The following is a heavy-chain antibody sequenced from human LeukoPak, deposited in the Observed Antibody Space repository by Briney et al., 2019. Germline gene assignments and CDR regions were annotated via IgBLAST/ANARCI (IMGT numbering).Heavy chain of an antibody. D-gene: IGHD6-13*01. CDR2: ISGIGDRT. CDR1: GFTFSSYA. V-gene: IGHV3-23*01. CDR3: AKSSWSDY. J-gene: IGHJ4*02. Sequence: PGGSLRLSCTASGFTFSSYAMSWVRQAPGKGLEWVSAISGIGDRTYYADSVKGRFTISRDNSKNTLFLQMNTLRAEDTAVYYCAKSSWSDYWGQGTLVTVSS.